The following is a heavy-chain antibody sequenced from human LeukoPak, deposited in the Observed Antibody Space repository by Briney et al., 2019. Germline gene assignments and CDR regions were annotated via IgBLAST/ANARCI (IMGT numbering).Heavy chain of an antibody. D-gene: IGHD5-24*01. CDR1: GFTSSSYG. CDR3: AKDVGSRASIFDY. CDR2: IRYDGSNK. Sequence: GGSLRLSCAASGFTSSSYGMHWVRQAPGKGLEWVAFIRYDGSNKYYADSVKGRFTISRDNSKNTLYLQMNSLRAEDTAVYYCAKDVGSRASIFDYWGQGTLVTVSS. V-gene: IGHV3-30*02. J-gene: IGHJ4*02.